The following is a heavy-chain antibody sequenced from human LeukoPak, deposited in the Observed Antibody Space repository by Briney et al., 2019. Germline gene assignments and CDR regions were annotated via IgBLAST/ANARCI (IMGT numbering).Heavy chain of an antibody. Sequence: GGSLRLSCAASGFTFSSYWMSWVRQAPGKGLEWVANIKQDGSEKYYVDSVKGRFTISRDNAKNSLYLQMNSLRAEDTAVYYCARDDREHMAPYDYWGQGTLVTVSS. CDR2: IKQDGSEK. CDR1: GFTFSSYW. CDR3: ARDDREHMAPYDY. D-gene: IGHD5-24*01. J-gene: IGHJ4*02. V-gene: IGHV3-7*01.